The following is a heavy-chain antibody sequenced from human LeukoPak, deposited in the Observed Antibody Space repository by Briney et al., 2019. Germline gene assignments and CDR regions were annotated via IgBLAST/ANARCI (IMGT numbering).Heavy chain of an antibody. J-gene: IGHJ4*02. D-gene: IGHD3-22*01. CDR1: GYTFTSYY. CDR3: ARSCPPRYDSSGYYSVPKNY. CDR2: INPSGGST. V-gene: IGHV1-46*01. Sequence: ASVKVSCKASGYTFTSYYMHWVRQAPGQGLEWMGIINPSGGSTSYAQKFQGRVTMTRDTSTSTVYMELSSLRSEDTAAYYCARSCPPRYDSSGYYSVPKNYWGQGTLVTVSS.